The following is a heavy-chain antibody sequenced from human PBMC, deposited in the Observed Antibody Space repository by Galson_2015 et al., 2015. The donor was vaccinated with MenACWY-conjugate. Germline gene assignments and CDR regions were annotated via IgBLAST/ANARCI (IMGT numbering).Heavy chain of an antibody. D-gene: IGHD3-10*01. Sequence: SVKVSCKASGYTFTNYDITWVRQAPGQGLEWMGWISHYNGNTRFGEKAQGRVSMTTDTSTNTAYMELRSLRSDDTAVYYCARVSLRDSGSNPNWLDPWGQGTLVTVSS. CDR3: ARVSLRDSGSNPNWLDP. CDR2: ISHYNGNT. J-gene: IGHJ5*02. V-gene: IGHV1-18*04. CDR1: GYTFTNYD.